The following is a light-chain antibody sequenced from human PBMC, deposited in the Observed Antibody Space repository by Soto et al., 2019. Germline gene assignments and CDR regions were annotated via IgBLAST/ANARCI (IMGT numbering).Light chain of an antibody. CDR2: RNN. V-gene: IGLV1-47*01. J-gene: IGLJ1*01. CDR3: AAWDDSLSGSYV. Sequence: QSALTQPPSASGTPGQRVTISCSGSSSNIGSNYVYWYQQLPGTAPKLLIYRNNQRPSGDPDRFSGSKSGTSASLAISGLGSEDEADYYCAAWDDSLSGSYVFGTGSKVTVL. CDR1: SSNIGSNY.